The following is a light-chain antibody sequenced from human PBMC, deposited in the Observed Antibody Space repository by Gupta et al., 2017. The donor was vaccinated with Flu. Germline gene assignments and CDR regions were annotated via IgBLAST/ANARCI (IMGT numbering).Light chain of an antibody. CDR3: QHYET. Sequence: DIVMTQSPDSLAVSLGERATTNCKSSQSVLYSSNNKNYLAWDQQKPGQPPKLLIYWASNRESGVHDRFSGSGSGTDFTLTSSSMQAEDVEGYYGQHYETFGQGTKVEIK. J-gene: IGKJ1*01. V-gene: IGKV4-1*01. CDR2: WAS. CDR1: QSVLYSSNNKNY.